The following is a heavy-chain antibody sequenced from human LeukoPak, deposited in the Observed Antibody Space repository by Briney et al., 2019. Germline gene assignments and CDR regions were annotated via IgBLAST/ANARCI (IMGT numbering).Heavy chain of an antibody. V-gene: IGHV3-33*06. CDR1: GFTFSSYG. CDR2: IWYDGSNK. J-gene: IGHJ6*03. Sequence: GGSLRLSCAASGFTFSSYGMHWVRQAPGKGLEWVAVIWYDGSNKYYADSVKGRFTISRDNSKNTLYLQMNSLRAEDTAVYYCAKEYQLLHYYMDVWGKGTTVTVSS. CDR3: AKEYQLLHYYMDV. D-gene: IGHD2-2*01.